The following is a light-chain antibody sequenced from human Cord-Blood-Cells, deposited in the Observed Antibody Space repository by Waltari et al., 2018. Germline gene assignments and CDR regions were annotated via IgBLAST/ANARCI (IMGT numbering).Light chain of an antibody. V-gene: IGKV3-11*01. J-gene: IGKJ2*01. Sequence: EIVLTQSPATLSLSPGERATLSCRASQSVSSYLAWYQQKPGQAPRLLNYDASNRATGIPARFSGSGSGTDFTLTISSLEPEDFAVYYCQQRSNWPPLTFGQGTKLEI. CDR1: QSVSSY. CDR2: DAS. CDR3: QQRSNWPPLT.